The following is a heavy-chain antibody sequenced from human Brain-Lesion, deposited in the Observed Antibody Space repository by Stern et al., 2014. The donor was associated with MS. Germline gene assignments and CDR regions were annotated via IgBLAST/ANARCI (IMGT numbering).Heavy chain of an antibody. V-gene: IGHV3-74*01. Sequence: VQLGQSGGGLVQPGGPLRLPCAASGFTFRNSWMHWVRQAPGTGLVWVSRVNNDGRRTSYADSVKGRFTMSRDNAKNTLYLQMNSLRVEDTAIYYCARGERWFDSWGQGTLVTVSS. CDR3: ARGERWFDS. CDR2: VNNDGRRT. J-gene: IGHJ5*01. CDR1: GFTFRNSW.